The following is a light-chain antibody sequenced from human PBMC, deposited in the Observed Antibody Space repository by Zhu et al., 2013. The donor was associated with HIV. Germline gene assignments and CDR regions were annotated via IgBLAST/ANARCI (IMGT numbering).Light chain of an antibody. Sequence: EIVLTQSPATLSLSPGERATLSCRASQSISTYLAWYHQKPGQAPRLLIYDASNRATDIPARFSGSGSGTDFTLTISSLEPEDFAVYFCQHRSTWPYTFGQGTKLEI. CDR3: QHRSTWPYT. CDR1: QSISTY. J-gene: IGKJ2*01. V-gene: IGKV3-11*01. CDR2: DAS.